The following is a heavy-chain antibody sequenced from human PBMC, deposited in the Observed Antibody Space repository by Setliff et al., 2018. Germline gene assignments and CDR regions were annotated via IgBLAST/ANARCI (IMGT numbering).Heavy chain of an antibody. CDR3: AREVLPLVREKAFYI. Sequence: GASVKVSCKASGYSFAKYALHWVRQAPGQRLEWMGWINAGNGKTKCSQNFQGRVTITRDTSASTAYVELSSLRSEDTAVYYCAREVLPLVREKAFYIWGQGTMVTVSS. CDR2: INAGNGKT. V-gene: IGHV1-3*01. D-gene: IGHD2-2*01. J-gene: IGHJ3*02. CDR1: GYSFAKYA.